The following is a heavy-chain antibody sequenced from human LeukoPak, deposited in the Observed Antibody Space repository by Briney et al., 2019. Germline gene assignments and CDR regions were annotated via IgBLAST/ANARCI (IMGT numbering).Heavy chain of an antibody. CDR1: GYTFTNYG. D-gene: IGHD1-26*01. CDR3: ARVHNEGSHYVY. Sequence: ASVTVSCKASGYTFTNYGISWVRQAPGQGLEWMGWISGYNGNTNYAQKLQGRVTMTTDTSTSTAYMELRSLRSDDTAVYYCARVHNEGSHYVYWGQGTLVTVSS. CDR2: ISGYNGNT. J-gene: IGHJ4*02. V-gene: IGHV1-18*01.